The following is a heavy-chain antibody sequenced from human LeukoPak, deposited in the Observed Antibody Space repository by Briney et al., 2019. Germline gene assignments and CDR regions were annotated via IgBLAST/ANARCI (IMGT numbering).Heavy chain of an antibody. J-gene: IGHJ6*02. Sequence: GRSLRLSCAASDFSFSNYGMHWVRQAPGKGLEWVAVILYDGNNKHYAESVKGRFTISRDNSNNMLYLQMNSLRPEDTAVYYCAKDRLFGSGLNGPHYYYGMDVWGQGTTVTVSS. CDR1: DFSFSNYG. V-gene: IGHV3-30*18. D-gene: IGHD1-26*01. CDR2: ILYDGNNK. CDR3: AKDRLFGSGLNGPHYYYGMDV.